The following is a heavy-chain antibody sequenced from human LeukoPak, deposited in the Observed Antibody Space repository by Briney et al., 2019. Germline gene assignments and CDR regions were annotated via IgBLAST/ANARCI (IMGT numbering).Heavy chain of an antibody. CDR3: ARLRIDSSGYPYFDY. Sequence: PSEILSLTCIVSGGSIRNYNNYWGWIRQPPGKGLEWIGSIYYSGSTYYNPSLKSRVTISVDTSKNQFSLKLSSVTAADTAVYYCARLRIDSSGYPYFDYWGQGTLVTVSS. V-gene: IGHV4-39*01. CDR2: IYYSGST. CDR1: GGSIRNYNNY. D-gene: IGHD3-22*01. J-gene: IGHJ4*02.